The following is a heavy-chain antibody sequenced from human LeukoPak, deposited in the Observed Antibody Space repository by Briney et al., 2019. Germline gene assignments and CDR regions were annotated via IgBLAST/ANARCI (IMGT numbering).Heavy chain of an antibody. CDR1: GFTFSSYG. V-gene: IGHV3-30*02. J-gene: IGHJ4*02. CDR3: VKDGRFGEY. CDR2: IRYDGTNK. D-gene: IGHD3-3*01. Sequence: GGSLRLSCAASGFTFSSYGMYWVRQAPGKGLEWVAFIRYDGTNKDYADSVKGRFTISRDNSKDTVYLQMNSPRAEDTAVYYCVKDGRFGEYWGQGTLVTVSS.